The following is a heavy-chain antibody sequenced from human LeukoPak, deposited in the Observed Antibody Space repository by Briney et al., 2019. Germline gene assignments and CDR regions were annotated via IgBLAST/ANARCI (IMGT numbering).Heavy chain of an antibody. V-gene: IGHV3-30-3*01. CDR1: EFTFSSYA. CDR3: ARSRGGDYSATRVDY. D-gene: IGHD4-11*01. CDR2: ISYDGSNK. Sequence: GRSLRLSCAASEFTFSSYAMHWVRQAPGKGLDWVAVISYDGSNKYYADSVKGRFTISRDNSKNTLYLQMNSLRTEDTAVYYCARSRGGDYSATRVDYWGQGTLVTVSS. J-gene: IGHJ4*02.